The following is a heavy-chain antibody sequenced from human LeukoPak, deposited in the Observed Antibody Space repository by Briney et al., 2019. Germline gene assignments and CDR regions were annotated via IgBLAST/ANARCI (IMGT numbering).Heavy chain of an antibody. CDR2: IRSKAYGGTT. CDR1: GFTFGDYA. Sequence: SGRSLRLSCTASGFTFGDYAMSWVRQAPGKGLEWVGFIRSKAYGGTTEYAASVKGSFTISRDDSKSIAYLQMNSLKTEDTGVYYCTRTYRSSWYDGFDIWGQGTMVTVSS. V-gene: IGHV3-49*04. CDR3: TRTYRSSWYDGFDI. J-gene: IGHJ3*02. D-gene: IGHD6-13*01.